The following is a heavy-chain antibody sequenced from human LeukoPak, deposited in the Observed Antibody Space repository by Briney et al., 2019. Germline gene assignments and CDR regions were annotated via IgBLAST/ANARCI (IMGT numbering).Heavy chain of an antibody. J-gene: IGHJ4*02. CDR1: GFTFSSYG. CDR2: ISGSGGST. D-gene: IGHD3-10*01. V-gene: IGHV3-23*01. Sequence: GGSLRLSCAAFGFTFSSYGMSWVRQAPGKGLEWVSAISGSGGSTYYADSVKGRFTISRDNSKNTLYLQMNSLRAEDTAVYYCAKTKWLSGNGFDYWGQGTLVTVSS. CDR3: AKTKWLSGNGFDY.